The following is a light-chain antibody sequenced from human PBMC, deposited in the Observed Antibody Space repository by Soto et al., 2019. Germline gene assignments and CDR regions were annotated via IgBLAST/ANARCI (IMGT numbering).Light chain of an antibody. CDR2: GAS. Sequence: EIVLTQSPGTLSLSPGERATLSCRASQRVSSSYLAWYQQKPGQAPRQLIYGASSRATGIPDRFSGSGSGTDCTLTITRLEPEDFAVYYCQHYRTSFGGWTRVEIK. V-gene: IGKV3-20*01. J-gene: IGKJ4*01. CDR1: QRVSSSY. CDR3: QHYRTS.